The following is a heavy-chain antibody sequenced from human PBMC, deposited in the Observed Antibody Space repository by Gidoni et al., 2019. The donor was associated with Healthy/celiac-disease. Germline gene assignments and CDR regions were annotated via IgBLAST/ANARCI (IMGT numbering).Heavy chain of an antibody. CDR2: FDPEDGET. J-gene: IGHJ1*01. Sequence: QVQLVQSGAEVKKPGASVKVSCKVSGCTLPELSMPWVRQAPGKGLEWMGGFDPEDGETIYAQKFQGRVTMTEDTSTDTAYMELSSLRSEDTAVYYCATNEVLWEYFQHWGQGTLVTVSS. CDR1: GCTLPELS. CDR3: ATNEVLWEYFQH. D-gene: IGHD3-16*01. V-gene: IGHV1-24*01.